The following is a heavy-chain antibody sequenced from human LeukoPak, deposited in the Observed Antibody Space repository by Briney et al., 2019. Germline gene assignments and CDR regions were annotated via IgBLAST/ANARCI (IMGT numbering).Heavy chain of an antibody. Sequence: GGSLRLSCAASGFTVSSNYMSWVRQAPGKGLEWVSVIYSGGSTYYADSVKGRFTISRDNSKNTLYLQMNSLRAEDTAVYYCAKRDPGVYSSGWYAAPFYFDYWGQGTLVTVSS. CDR3: AKRDPGVYSSGWYAAPFYFDY. CDR2: IYSGGST. V-gene: IGHV3-66*04. D-gene: IGHD6-19*01. CDR1: GFTVSSNY. J-gene: IGHJ4*02.